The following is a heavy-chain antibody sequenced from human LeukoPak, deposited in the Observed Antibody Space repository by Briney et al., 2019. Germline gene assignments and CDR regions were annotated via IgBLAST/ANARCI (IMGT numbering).Heavy chain of an antibody. D-gene: IGHD3-22*01. CDR1: GLSITSYY. CDR2: IYYSGGT. Sequence: SETLSLTCTLAGLSITSYYWRWIRQPTGKGQESIGDIYYSGGTNYNPSLKCRVTIAIGTSKNQVALKRRPVTAADTAAYYFGRDGYYDSSGYNRDAFDIWGQGTMVTVSS. CDR3: GRDGYYDSSGYNRDAFDI. V-gene: IGHV4-59*01. J-gene: IGHJ3*02.